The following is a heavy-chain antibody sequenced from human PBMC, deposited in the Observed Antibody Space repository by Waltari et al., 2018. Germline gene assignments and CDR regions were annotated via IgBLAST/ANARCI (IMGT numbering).Heavy chain of an antibody. Sequence: VQLVESGGGVGHPGRSLRLSCAASGFTLSSSGMHWVRQAPGKGLEWVAVIWYDGSNKYYADSVKGRFTISRDNSKNTLYLQMNSLRAEDTAVYYCAREPPANYYMDVWGKGTTVTVSS. CDR3: AREPPANYYMDV. CDR2: IWYDGSNK. V-gene: IGHV3-33*01. CDR1: GFTLSSSG. J-gene: IGHJ6*03.